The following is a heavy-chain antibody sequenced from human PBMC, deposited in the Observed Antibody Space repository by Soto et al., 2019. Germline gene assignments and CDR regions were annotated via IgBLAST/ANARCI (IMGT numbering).Heavy chain of an antibody. J-gene: IGHJ5*02. CDR3: ARDPSPRIRHSWFDP. CDR2: ISAYNGNT. CDR1: GYTFTSYG. D-gene: IGHD3-16*01. Sequence: ASVKVSCTASGYTFTSYGISWVRQAPGQGLEWMGWISAYNGNTNYAQKLQGRVTMTTDTSTSTAYMELRSLRSDDTAVYYCARDPSPRIRHSWFDPWGQGTLVTVSS. V-gene: IGHV1-18*01.